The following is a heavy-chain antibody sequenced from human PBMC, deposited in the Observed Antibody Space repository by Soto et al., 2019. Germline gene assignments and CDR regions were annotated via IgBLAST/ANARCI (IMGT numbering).Heavy chain of an antibody. CDR3: AREGCGGDCYHYYYGMDV. V-gene: IGHV1-69*06. D-gene: IGHD2-21*02. J-gene: IGHJ6*02. Sequence: SVKVSCKASGGTFSSYATSWVRQAPGQGLEWMGGIIPIFGTANYAQKFQGRVTITADKSTSTAYMELSSLRSEDTAVYYCAREGCGGDCYHYYYGMDVWGQGTTVTVSS. CDR1: GGTFSSYA. CDR2: IIPIFGTA.